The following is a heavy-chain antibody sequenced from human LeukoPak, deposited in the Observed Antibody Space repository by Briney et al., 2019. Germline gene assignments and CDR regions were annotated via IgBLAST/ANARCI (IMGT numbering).Heavy chain of an antibody. D-gene: IGHD3-16*01. V-gene: IGHV1-8*02. CDR1: GYTFTGYY. CDR3: AREVGGTGY. Sequence: ASVKVSCKASGYTFTGYYMHWVRQAPGQGLEWMGWMNPNSGNTGYAQKFQGRVTMTRNTSISTAYMELSSLRSEDTAVYYCAREVGGTGYWGQGTLVTVSS. J-gene: IGHJ4*02. CDR2: MNPNSGNT.